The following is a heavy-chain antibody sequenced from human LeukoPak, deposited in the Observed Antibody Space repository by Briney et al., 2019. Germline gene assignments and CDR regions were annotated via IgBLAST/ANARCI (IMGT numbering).Heavy chain of an antibody. V-gene: IGHV1-18*01. J-gene: IGHJ4*02. CDR3: ARDLSRDFGVVFSQEFDY. D-gene: IGHD3-3*01. CDR1: GYTFTSYG. CDR2: ISAYNGNT. Sequence: ASVRVSCKASGYTFTSYGISWVRQAPGQGLEWMGWISAYNGNTNYAQKLQGRVTMTTDTSTSTAYMELRSLRSDDTAVYYCARDLSRDFGVVFSQEFDYWGQGTLVTVSS.